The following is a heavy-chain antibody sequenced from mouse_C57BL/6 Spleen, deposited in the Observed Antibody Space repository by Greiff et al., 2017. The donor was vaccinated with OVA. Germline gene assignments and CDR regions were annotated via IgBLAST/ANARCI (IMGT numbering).Heavy chain of an antibody. CDR3: ARFRGNYGYFDV. D-gene: IGHD1-1*02. V-gene: IGHV1-80*01. CDR2: IYPGDGDT. CDR1: GYAFSSYW. Sequence: VQLQQSGAELVKPGASVKISCKASGYAFSSYWMNWVKQRPGKGLEWIGQIYPGDGDTNYNGKFKGKATLTADKSSSTAYMQLSSLTSEDSAVYFCARFRGNYGYFDVWGTGTTVTVSS. J-gene: IGHJ1*03.